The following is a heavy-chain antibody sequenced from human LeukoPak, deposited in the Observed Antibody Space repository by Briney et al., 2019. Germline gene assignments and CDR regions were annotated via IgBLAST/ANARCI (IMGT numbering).Heavy chain of an antibody. J-gene: IGHJ5*02. CDR2: INHSGST. Sequence: SETLSLTCAVYGGSFSGYYWSWIRQPPGKGLEWIGEINHSGSTNYNPSLKSRVTISVDTSKNQFSLKLSSVTAADTAVYYCARGKRGYSYGSNWFDPWGQGTLVTVSS. D-gene: IGHD5-18*01. V-gene: IGHV4-34*01. CDR3: ARGKRGYSYGSNWFDP. CDR1: GGSFSGYY.